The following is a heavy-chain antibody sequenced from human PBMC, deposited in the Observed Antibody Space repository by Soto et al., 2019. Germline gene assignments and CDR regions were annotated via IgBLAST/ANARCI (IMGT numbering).Heavy chain of an antibody. V-gene: IGHV4-34*01. D-gene: IGHD3-10*01. CDR3: WLTMVRGVEGYYYYGMDV. J-gene: IGHJ6*02. CDR2: INHSGST. Sequence: QVQLQQWGAGLLKPSETLSLTCAVYGGSFSGYYWSWIRQPPGKGLEWIGEINHSGSTNYNPSLKSRVTISVDTSKNQFSLELSSVTAADTAVYYCWLTMVRGVEGYYYYGMDVWGQGTTVTVSS. CDR1: GGSFSGYY.